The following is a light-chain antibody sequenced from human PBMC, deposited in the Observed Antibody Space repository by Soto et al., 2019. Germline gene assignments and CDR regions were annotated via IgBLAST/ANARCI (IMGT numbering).Light chain of an antibody. Sequence: QSVLIQPPSASGTPGQRLTISCSGSSSNIGSNPVNWYQQLPGTAPRLLMFTNDQRPSGVPDRFSGSKSGTSASLAISGLQSEDEADYYCATWDVSLSGWVFGGGTKLTVL. CDR3: ATWDVSLSGWV. J-gene: IGLJ3*02. CDR2: TND. V-gene: IGLV1-44*01. CDR1: SSNIGSNP.